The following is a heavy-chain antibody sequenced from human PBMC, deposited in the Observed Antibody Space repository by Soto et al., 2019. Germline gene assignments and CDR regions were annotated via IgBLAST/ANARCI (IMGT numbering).Heavy chain of an antibody. Sequence: PGGSLRLSCAASGFTFSSYGMHWVRQAPGKGLEWVAVISYDGSNKYYADSVKGRFTISRDNSKNTLYLQMNSLRAEDTAVYYCAKARYYDFWSGYPTWFDPWGQGTLVTVSS. V-gene: IGHV3-30*18. CDR1: GFTFSSYG. CDR2: ISYDGSNK. CDR3: AKARYYDFWSGYPTWFDP. D-gene: IGHD3-3*01. J-gene: IGHJ5*02.